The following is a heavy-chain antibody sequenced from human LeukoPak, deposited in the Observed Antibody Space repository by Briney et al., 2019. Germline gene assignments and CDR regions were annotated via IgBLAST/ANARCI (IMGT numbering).Heavy chain of an antibody. D-gene: IGHD6-13*01. J-gene: IGHJ4*02. V-gene: IGHV1-18*01. Sequence: GASVKVSCKASGYTFTSYGISWVRQAPGQGLECMGWISGNNGNTNYAQKLQGRVTMTTDTSTSTAYMELRGLRSDDTAVYYCARETTGLAATWSDYWGQGTLVTVSS. CDR3: ARETTGLAATWSDY. CDR2: ISGNNGNT. CDR1: GYTFTSYG.